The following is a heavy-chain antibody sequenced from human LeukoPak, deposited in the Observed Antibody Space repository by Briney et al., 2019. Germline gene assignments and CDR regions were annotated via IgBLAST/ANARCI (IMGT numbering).Heavy chain of an antibody. CDR1: GGSISSGSYY. Sequence: PSQTLSLTCTVSGGSISSGSYYWSWIRQPAGKGLEWIGRIYTSGSTNYNPSLKSRVTISVDTSKNQFSLKLSSVTAADTAVYYCARVHSSSYNWFDPWGQGTLVTVSS. CDR3: ARVHSSSYNWFDP. V-gene: IGHV4-61*02. J-gene: IGHJ5*02. D-gene: IGHD6-13*01. CDR2: IYTSGST.